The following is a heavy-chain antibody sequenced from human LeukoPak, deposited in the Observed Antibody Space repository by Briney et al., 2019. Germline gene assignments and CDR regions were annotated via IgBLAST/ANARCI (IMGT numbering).Heavy chain of an antibody. J-gene: IGHJ6*02. CDR1: GGTFSSSA. CDR2: IIPALIT. Sequence: SVKVSYKTSGGTFSSSAITWVRQAPGQGLEWMGRIIPALITSYAQKFQGRVTITADTSTSTAYMELSSLRSEETAVYYCARDQGLTAPPPYGLDVWGQGTTVTVSS. D-gene: IGHD5-18*01. V-gene: IGHV1-69*04. CDR3: ARDQGLTAPPPYGLDV.